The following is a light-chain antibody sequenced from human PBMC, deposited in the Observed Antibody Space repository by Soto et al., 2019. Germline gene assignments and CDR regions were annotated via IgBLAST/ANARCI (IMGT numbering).Light chain of an antibody. J-gene: IGKJ5*01. CDR2: DAS. CDR1: QSVSSY. V-gene: IGKV3-11*01. CDR3: HQRSNWLDT. Sequence: EIVLTQSPGTLSLSPGERATLSCKASQSVSSYLAWYQQKPGQPPRLLIYDASKRATGIPARFSGSGSGTDFTLTISSLEAEDFAVYYCHQRSNWLDTFGQGTRLEIK.